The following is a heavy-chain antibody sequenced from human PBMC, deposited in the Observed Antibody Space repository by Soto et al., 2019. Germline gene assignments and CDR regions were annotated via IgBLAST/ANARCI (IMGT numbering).Heavy chain of an antibody. CDR1: GYTFTSYG. J-gene: IGHJ5*02. V-gene: IGHV1-18*04. Sequence: ASVKVSCKASGYTFTSYGISWVRQAPGQGLEWMGWISAYNGNTNYAQKLQGRVTMTTDTSTSAAYMELRSLRSDDTAVYYCARVRYYDSSGYYHSSWGQGTLVTVSS. CDR2: ISAYNGNT. D-gene: IGHD3-22*01. CDR3: ARVRYYDSSGYYHSS.